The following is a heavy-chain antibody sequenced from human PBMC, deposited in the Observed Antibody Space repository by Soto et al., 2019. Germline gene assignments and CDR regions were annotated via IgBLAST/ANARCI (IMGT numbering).Heavy chain of an antibody. CDR3: ARDRSITMVRGVQYNWFDP. J-gene: IGHJ5*02. CDR1: GGSISSGGYY. CDR2: IYYSGST. V-gene: IGHV4-31*03. Sequence: SETLSLTCTVSGGSISSGGYYWSWIRQHPGKGLEWIGYIYYSGSTYYNPSLKSRVTISVDTSKNQFSLKLSSVTAADTAMYYCARDRSITMVRGVQYNWFDPWGQGTLVTVSS. D-gene: IGHD3-10*01.